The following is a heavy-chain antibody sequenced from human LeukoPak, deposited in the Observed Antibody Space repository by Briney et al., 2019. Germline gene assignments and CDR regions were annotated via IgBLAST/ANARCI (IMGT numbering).Heavy chain of an antibody. CDR2: ISAHNGNT. CDR3: ATTLIKTITFGGVILKGLDY. CDR1: GYSFTNYA. V-gene: IGHV1-18*01. D-gene: IGHD3-16*01. J-gene: IGHJ4*02. Sequence: ASVKVSCKASGYSFTNYAISWVRQAPGQGLEWMGWISAHNGNTNYAEKLQGRVTMTTDTSTSTAYMELRSLRSDDTAVYYCATTLIKTITFGGVILKGLDYWGQGTLVTVPS.